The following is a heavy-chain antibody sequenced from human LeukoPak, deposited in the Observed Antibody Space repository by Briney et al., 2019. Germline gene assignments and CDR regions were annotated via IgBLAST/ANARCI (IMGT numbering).Heavy chain of an antibody. J-gene: IGHJ2*01. CDR1: GGSFSGYY. V-gene: IGHV4-34*01. CDR2: INHSGGT. CDR3: ARGWTVVTPNWCFDL. Sequence: PSETLSLTCAVYGGSFSGYYWSWIRQPPGKGLEWIGEINHSGGTNYNPSLKSRVTISVDTSKNQFSLKLGSVTAADTAVYYCARGWTVVTPNWCFDLWGRGTLVTVSS. D-gene: IGHD4-23*01.